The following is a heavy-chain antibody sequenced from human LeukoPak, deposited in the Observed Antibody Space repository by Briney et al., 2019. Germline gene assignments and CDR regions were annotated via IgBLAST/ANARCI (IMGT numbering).Heavy chain of an antibody. CDR3: ARIAAAGMGDY. CDR2: INTDGSST. D-gene: IGHD6-13*01. V-gene: IGHV3-74*01. Sequence: PGGSLRLSCAASGFTFSSYWMHWVRQAPGKGLVWVSRINTDGSSTTYADSVKGRFTISRDNAKDTLYLQMNSLRAEDTAVYYCARIAAAGMGDYWGQGTLVTVSS. CDR1: GFTFSSYW. J-gene: IGHJ4*02.